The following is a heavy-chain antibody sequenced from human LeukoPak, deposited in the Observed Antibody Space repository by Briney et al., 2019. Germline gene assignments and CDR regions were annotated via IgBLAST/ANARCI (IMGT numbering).Heavy chain of an antibody. D-gene: IGHD4-11*01. CDR2: IIPIFGTA. CDR1: GGTFSSYA. J-gene: IGHJ5*02. CDR3: ARDNRPDYSNYGSWFDP. V-gene: IGHV1-69*13. Sequence: ASVKVSCKACGGTFSSYAISWVRQAPGQGLEWMGGIIPIFGTANYAQKFQGRVTITADESTSTAYMELSSLRSEDTAVYYCARDNRPDYSNYGSWFDPWGQGTLVTVSS.